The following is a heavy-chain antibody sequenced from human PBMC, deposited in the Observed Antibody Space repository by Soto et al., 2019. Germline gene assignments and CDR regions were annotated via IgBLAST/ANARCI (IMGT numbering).Heavy chain of an antibody. J-gene: IGHJ6*02. CDR2: IIPIFGTP. CDR1: GGTFSSYA. D-gene: IGHD3-16*01. Sequence: QVQLVQTGAEVKKPGSSVKVSCKASGGTFSSYAISWVRQAPGQGLEWMGGIIPIFGTPDYAQKFQGRVTITADESTSTAYMELSSLRSEDTAVYYCAFTLSANYYYGMDVWGQGTTVTVSS. CDR3: AFTLSANYYYGMDV. V-gene: IGHV1-69*12.